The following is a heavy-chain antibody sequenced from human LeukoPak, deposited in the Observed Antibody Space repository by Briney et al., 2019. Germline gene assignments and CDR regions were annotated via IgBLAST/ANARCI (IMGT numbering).Heavy chain of an antibody. CDR2: INPNSGGT. CDR1: GYTFTGYY. V-gene: IGHV1-2*02. Sequence: ASVTVSCKASGYTFTGYYMHWVRQAPGQGLEGMGWINPNSGGTNYAQNFQGRVTMTRDTSISTAYMVLSRLRSDDTAVYYCARGYCRGGSCYDGWFDPWGQGTLVTVSS. CDR3: ARGYCRGGSCYDGWFDP. J-gene: IGHJ5*02. D-gene: IGHD2-15*01.